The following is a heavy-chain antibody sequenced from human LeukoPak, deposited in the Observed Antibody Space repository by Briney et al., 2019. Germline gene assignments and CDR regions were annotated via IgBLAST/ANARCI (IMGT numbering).Heavy chain of an antibody. CDR1: GFTFSSYW. CDR2: IKQDGSEK. V-gene: IGHV3-7*01. CDR3: ASSSWYYYYYYMDV. J-gene: IGHJ6*03. Sequence: GGSLRLSCAASGFTFSSYWMSWVRQAPGKGLEWVANIKQDGSEKYYVDSVKGRFTISRDNAKNSLYLQMNSLRAEDTAVYYCASSSWYYYYYYMDVWGKGTTVTVSS. D-gene: IGHD6-13*01.